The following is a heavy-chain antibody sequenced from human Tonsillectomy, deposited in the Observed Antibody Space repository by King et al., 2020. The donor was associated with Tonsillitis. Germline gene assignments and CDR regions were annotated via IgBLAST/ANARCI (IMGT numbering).Heavy chain of an antibody. Sequence: QLQESGPGLVKPSENLSLTCTVSGGSISSSSYYWGWIRQPPGKGLEWIGSMYYSGSTYYNPSLKSRVTMSVDTSKNQFSLKLSSVTAADTAVYYCASGYCSSASCYPVYYYYSMDVWGKGTTVTVSS. CDR3: ASGYCSSASCYPVYYYYSMDV. J-gene: IGHJ6*03. V-gene: IGHV4-39*01. CDR2: MYYSGST. D-gene: IGHD2-2*03. CDR1: GGSISSSSYY.